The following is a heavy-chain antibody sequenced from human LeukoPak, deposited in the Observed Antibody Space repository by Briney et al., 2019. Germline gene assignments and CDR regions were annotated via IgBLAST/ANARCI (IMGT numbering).Heavy chain of an antibody. V-gene: IGHV4-39*01. Sequence: SETLSLTCTVSSGSISSSSYYWAWIHQPPGKGLEWIGIINHSGRTYYKPSLKSRITISVDTSNNQFSLKLSSVTAADTAVYFCARHNIRGVSHWLDPWGQGTQVTVSS. J-gene: IGHJ5*02. CDR1: SGSISSSSYY. D-gene: IGHD3-10*01. CDR3: ARHNIRGVSHWLDP. CDR2: INHSGRT.